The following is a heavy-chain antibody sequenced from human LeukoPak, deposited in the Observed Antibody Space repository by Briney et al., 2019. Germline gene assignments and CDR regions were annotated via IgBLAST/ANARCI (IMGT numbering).Heavy chain of an antibody. CDR2: ISYDGSNK. D-gene: IGHD2-2*01. CDR3: VKGTSWINPYFYMDV. J-gene: IGHJ6*03. CDR1: GFTFSSYG. V-gene: IGHV3-30*18. Sequence: PGGSLRLSCAASGFTFSSYGMHWVRQAPGKGLEWVAVISYDGSNKYYADSVKGRFTISRDNSKSTLYLQMNSLRVEDTAVYYCVKGTSWINPYFYMDVWGKGTTVIVSS.